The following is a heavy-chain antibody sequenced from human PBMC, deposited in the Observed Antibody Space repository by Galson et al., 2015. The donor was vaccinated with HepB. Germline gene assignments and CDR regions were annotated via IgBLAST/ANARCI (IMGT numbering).Heavy chain of an antibody. CDR2: ISYDGTDK. Sequence: SLRLSCAASGFTLGNYGLHWVRQAPGKGLEWLAIISYDGTDKKYADSVKDRFTISRDNSKNTLFLQLNSLRADDTAVYYCAREDNWNYWVYWGQGTLVTVSS. CDR3: AREDNWNYWVY. CDR1: GFTLGNYG. V-gene: IGHV3-30*03. J-gene: IGHJ4*02. D-gene: IGHD1-7*01.